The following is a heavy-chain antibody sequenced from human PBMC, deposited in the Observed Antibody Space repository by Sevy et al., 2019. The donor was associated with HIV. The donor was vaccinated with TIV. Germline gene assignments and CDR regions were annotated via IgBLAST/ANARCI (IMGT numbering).Heavy chain of an antibody. D-gene: IGHD1-26*01. CDR1: GFSFSGYA. J-gene: IGHJ4*02. V-gene: IGHV3-30*18. CDR3: AKEGAYSYTTYFDY. CDR2: ISFDGSNK. Sequence: GGSLRLSCAASGFSFSGYAIHWVRQAPGKGVEWVAVISFDGSNKYYADSVKGRFTISRDNSKNTLFLQMNSLRAEDTAVYYCAKEGAYSYTTYFDYWGQGTVVTVSS.